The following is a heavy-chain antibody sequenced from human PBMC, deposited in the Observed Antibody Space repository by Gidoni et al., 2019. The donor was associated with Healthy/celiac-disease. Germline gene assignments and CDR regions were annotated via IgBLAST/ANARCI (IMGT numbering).Heavy chain of an antibody. CDR1: GGSFSGYY. Sequence: QVQLQQWGAGLLKPSETLSLTCAVYGGSFSGYYWSWIRQPPGKGLEWIGEINHSGSTNYNPSLKSRVTISVDTSKNQFSLKLSSVTAADTAVYYCARGVRSGSYFDYWGQGTLVTVSS. CDR3: ARGVRSGSYFDY. J-gene: IGHJ4*02. D-gene: IGHD3-3*01. CDR2: INHSGST. V-gene: IGHV4-34*01.